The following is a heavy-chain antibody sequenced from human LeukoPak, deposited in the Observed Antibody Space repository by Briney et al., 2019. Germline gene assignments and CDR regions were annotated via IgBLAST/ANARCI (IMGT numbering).Heavy chain of an antibody. D-gene: IGHD5-24*01. V-gene: IGHV3-30*18. CDR2: ISYDGSNK. CDR1: GFAFSSSA. J-gene: IGHJ4*02. CDR3: AKDRGGTGYNGGFDY. Sequence: GGSVRLSCAASGFAFSSSAMHWVRQAPGKGLEWVAVISYDGSNKYYADSVKGRFTISRDNSKNTLYLQMNSLRAEDTAVYYCAKDRGGTGYNGGFDYWGQGTLVTVSS.